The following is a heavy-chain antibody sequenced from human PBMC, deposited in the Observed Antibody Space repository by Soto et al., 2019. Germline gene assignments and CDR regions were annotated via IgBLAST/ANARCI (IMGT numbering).Heavy chain of an antibody. CDR3: AEGGGGGCYNVVFIF. J-gene: IGHJ6*03. D-gene: IGHD1-26*01. CDR1: GFTFTSSA. Sequence: SVKVSCKASGFTFTSSAMQWVRQARGQRLEWIGWIVVGSGNTNYAQKFQERVTITRDMSTSTAYMELSSLRSEDTAVYYCAEGGGGGCYNVVFIFGAKGTRATFP. CDR2: IVVGSGNT. V-gene: IGHV1-58*02.